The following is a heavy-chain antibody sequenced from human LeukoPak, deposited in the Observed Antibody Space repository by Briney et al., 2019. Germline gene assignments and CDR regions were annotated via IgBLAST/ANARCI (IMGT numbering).Heavy chain of an antibody. CDR2: VYYSGST. V-gene: IGHV4-59*01. D-gene: IGHD1-26*01. CDR1: GGSMNSYY. Sequence: SETLSLTCTLSGGSMNSYYWSWIRRPPGKELEWIGYVYYSGSTYYKPSLKSRVTISVDTSKNQFSLRLTSVTAADTADYYCARSPSGGNLFYFDYWG. CDR3: ARSPSGGNLFYFDY. J-gene: IGHJ4*01.